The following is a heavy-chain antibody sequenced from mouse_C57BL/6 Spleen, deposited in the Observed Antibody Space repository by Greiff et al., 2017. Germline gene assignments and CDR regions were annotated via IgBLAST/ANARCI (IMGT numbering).Heavy chain of an antibody. CDR1: GYTFTSYW. V-gene: IGHV1-50*01. CDR2: IDPSDSYT. Sequence: QVQLQQPGAELVKPGASVKLSCKASGYTFTSYWMQWVKQRPGQGLEWIGEIDPSDSYTNYNQKVKGKATFTVDTSSSTAYMQLSSLTSEDSAVYYCARKDSIYAMDYWGQGTSVTVSS. J-gene: IGHJ4*01. CDR3: ARKDSIYAMDY.